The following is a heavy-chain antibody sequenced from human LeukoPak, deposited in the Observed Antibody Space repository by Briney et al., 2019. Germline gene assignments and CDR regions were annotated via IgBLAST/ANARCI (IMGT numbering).Heavy chain of an antibody. V-gene: IGHV3-30-3*01. CDR2: ISFDDTNK. CDR3: ARDCSSATCYAAFDY. Sequence: GGSLRLSCAASGFTFSSYAMSWVRQAPGKGLEWVASISFDDTNKVYSDSVKGRFTVSRDWTNKTMYLQMHGLRAEDTAVYYCARDCSSATCYAAFDYWGQGVLVTVYS. D-gene: IGHD2-2*01. CDR1: GFTFSSYA. J-gene: IGHJ4*02.